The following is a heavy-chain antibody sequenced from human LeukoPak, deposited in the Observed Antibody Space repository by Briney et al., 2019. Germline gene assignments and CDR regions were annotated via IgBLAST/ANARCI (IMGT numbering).Heavy chain of an antibody. J-gene: IGHJ3*02. D-gene: IGHD1-26*01. Sequence: GGSLRLSCSASGVSVISNYMNWVRQAPGKGLEWGPLIYGGGNTYYADSVKGRVLISRDKSKDHLALQMNSLRAEDTAIYYCARGVTVGGGAFDIWGEGTIVTVSS. CDR2: IYGGGNT. CDR3: ARGVTVGGGAFDI. CDR1: GVSVISNY. V-gene: IGHV3-53*01.